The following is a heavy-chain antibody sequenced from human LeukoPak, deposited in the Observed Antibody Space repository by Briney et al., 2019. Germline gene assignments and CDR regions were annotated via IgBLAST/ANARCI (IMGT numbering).Heavy chain of an antibody. J-gene: IGHJ4*02. CDR1: GFTFSSYA. D-gene: IGHD2-2*01. V-gene: IGHV3-30-3*01. CDR3: SRERANAYLEN. CDR2: ISYDGSNK. Sequence: GGSLRLSCAASGFTFSSYAMHWVRQAPGKGLEWVAVISYDGSNKYYADSVKGRFTISRDNAKNTLLLQMNSLRAEDTAVYYCSRERANAYLENWGQGTLVTVSS.